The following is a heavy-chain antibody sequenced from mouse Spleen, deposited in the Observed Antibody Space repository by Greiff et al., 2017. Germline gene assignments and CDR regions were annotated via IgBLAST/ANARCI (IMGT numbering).Heavy chain of an antibody. CDR3: TRVQFITTVVDYFDY. CDR1: GFTFSSYA. Sequence: EVKLVESGEGLVKPGGSLKLSCAASGFTFSSYAMSWVRQTPEKRLEWVAYISSGGDYIYYADTVKGRFTISRDNARNTLYLQMSSLKSEDTAMYYCTRVQFITTVVDYFDYWGQGTTLTVSS. D-gene: IGHD1-1*01. J-gene: IGHJ2*01. CDR2: ISSGGDYI. V-gene: IGHV5-9-1*02.